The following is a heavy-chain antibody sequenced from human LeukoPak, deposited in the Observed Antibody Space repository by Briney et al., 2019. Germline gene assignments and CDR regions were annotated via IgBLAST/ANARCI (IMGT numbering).Heavy chain of an antibody. J-gene: IGHJ5*02. CDR1: GYTFTSYY. Sequence: ASVKISCKASGYTFTSYYMHWVRQAPGQGLKWMGIINPSGGSTSYAQKFQGRVTMTRDTSTSTVYMELSSLRSEDTAVYYCARAELRRHNWFDPWGQGTLVTVSS. CDR2: INPSGGST. CDR3: ARAELRRHNWFDP. D-gene: IGHD1-26*01. V-gene: IGHV1-46*01.